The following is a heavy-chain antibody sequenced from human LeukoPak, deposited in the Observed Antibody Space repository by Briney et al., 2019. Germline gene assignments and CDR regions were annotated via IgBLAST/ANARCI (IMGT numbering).Heavy chain of an antibody. CDR1: GYTFTGYY. J-gene: IGHJ4*02. Sequence: ASVKVSCKASGYTFTGYYIHWVRQAPGQGLEWMGRINPNTGGTDYAQKFQGRVTMTRDTSITTAYMELNRLRSDDTAVYYCARELPFDYWGQGTLVTVSS. CDR3: ARELPFDY. D-gene: IGHD3-10*01. CDR2: INPNTGGT. V-gene: IGHV1-2*06.